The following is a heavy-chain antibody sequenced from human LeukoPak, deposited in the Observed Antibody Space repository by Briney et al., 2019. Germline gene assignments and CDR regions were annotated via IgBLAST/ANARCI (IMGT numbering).Heavy chain of an antibody. V-gene: IGHV1-69*05. Sequence: VASVKVSCKASGGTFSSYAISWVRQAPGQGLEWMGRIIPIFGTANYARKFQGRVTITTDESTSTAYMELSSLRSEDTAVYYCARVAPSSSWYTAFDIWGQGTMATVSS. CDR1: GGTFSSYA. CDR2: IIPIFGTA. J-gene: IGHJ3*02. D-gene: IGHD6-13*01. CDR3: ARVAPSSSWYTAFDI.